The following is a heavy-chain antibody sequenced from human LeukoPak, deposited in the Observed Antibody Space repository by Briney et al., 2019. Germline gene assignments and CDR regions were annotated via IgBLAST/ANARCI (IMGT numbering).Heavy chain of an antibody. J-gene: IGHJ4*02. D-gene: IGHD2-15*01. V-gene: IGHV3-23*01. CDR3: AKDRREDIVVMVAEDY. CDR2: ISGSGGST. Sequence: GGSLRLSCAASGFTFSSYAMSWVRQAPGKGLEWVSAISGSGGSTYYADSVKGRFTISRDNSKNTLYLQMNSLRAEDTAVYYCAKDRREDIVVMVAEDYWGQGTLVTVSS. CDR1: GFTFSSYA.